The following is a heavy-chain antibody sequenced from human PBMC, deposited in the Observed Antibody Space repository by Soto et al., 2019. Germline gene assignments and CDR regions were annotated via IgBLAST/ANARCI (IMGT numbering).Heavy chain of an antibody. Sequence: SETLSLTCTVSGGSISSSSYYWGWIRQPPGKGLEWIGSIYYSGGTYYNPSLKSRVTISVDTSKNQFPLKLSSVTAADTAVYYCARLWAYFGYYDFWSGYHGGYYGMHVWGPGTTVTVS. J-gene: IGHJ6*02. CDR3: ARLWAYFGYYDFWSGYHGGYYGMHV. CDR2: IYYSGGT. V-gene: IGHV4-39*01. D-gene: IGHD3-3*01. CDR1: GGSISSSSYY.